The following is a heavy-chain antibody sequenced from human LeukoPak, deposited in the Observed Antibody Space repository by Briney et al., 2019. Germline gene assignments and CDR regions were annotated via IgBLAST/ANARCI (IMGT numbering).Heavy chain of an antibody. J-gene: IGHJ4*02. V-gene: IGHV4-39*01. D-gene: IGHD3-10*01. CDR2: IYYSGST. Sequence: SETLSLTCTVSGGSISSRSYYWGWIRQPPGKGLEWIGSIYYSGSTYYNPSLQSRVTISVDTSKNQFSLKLSSVTAADTAVYYCVRMGYYGSGSYFDYWGQGTLVTVSS. CDR1: GGSISSRSYY. CDR3: VRMGYYGSGSYFDY.